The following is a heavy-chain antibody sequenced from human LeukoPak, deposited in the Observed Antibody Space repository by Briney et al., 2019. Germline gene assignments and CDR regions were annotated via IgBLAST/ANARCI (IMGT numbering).Heavy chain of an antibody. CDR1: GGSISSYY. CDR3: ARGARFYDY. CDR2: IYYSGST. Sequence: SETLSLTCTVSGGSISSYYWSWIRQPPGKGLEWIGYIYYSGSTNYNPSLKSRVTISVDTSKNQFSLRLSSVTAADTAVYYCARGARFYDYWGQGTLVTVSS. D-gene: IGHD2/OR15-2a*01. V-gene: IGHV4-59*01. J-gene: IGHJ4*02.